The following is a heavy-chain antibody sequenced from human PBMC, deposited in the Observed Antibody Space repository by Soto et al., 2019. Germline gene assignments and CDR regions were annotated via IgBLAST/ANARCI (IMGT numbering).Heavy chain of an antibody. CDR1: GFTFSSYG. J-gene: IGHJ6*02. V-gene: IGHV3-33*01. CDR3: ARDSPASITIFGVVISGPQTQPSGRDG. D-gene: IGHD3-3*01. Sequence: GGSLRLSCSASGFTFSSYGMHWVRQAPGKGLEWVAVIWYDGSNKYYADSVKGRFTISRDNSKNTLYLQMNSLRAEDTAVYYCARDSPASITIFGVVISGPQTQPSGRDGWGQGPAVTVAS. CDR2: IWYDGSNK.